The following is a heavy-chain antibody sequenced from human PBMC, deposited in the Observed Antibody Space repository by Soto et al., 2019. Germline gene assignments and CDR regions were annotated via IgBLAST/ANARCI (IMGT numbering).Heavy chain of an antibody. CDR1: GGSRSGND. J-gene: IGHJ4*02. Sequence: SVTLSLTCSGSGGSRSGNDWSLIRQSPDKGLEWLGYVFYGGTDYNPSLGGRVSMSVETSKSQFSLKLTSVTVADTAVYYCASYRGALYFEAWGPGILVPGSS. V-gene: IGHV4-59*01. D-gene: IGHD3-16*01. CDR3: ASYRGALYFEA. CDR2: VFYGGT.